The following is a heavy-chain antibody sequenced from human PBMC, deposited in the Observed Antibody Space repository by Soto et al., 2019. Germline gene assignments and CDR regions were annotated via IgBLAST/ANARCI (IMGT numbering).Heavy chain of an antibody. CDR2: IYYSGST. CDR1: GGSISSYY. J-gene: IGHJ2*01. CDR3: ARGSSKMDL. V-gene: IGHV4-59*01. Sequence: ASETLSLTCTVSGGSISSYYWSWIRQPPGKGLEWIGYIYYSGSTNYNPSLKSRVTISVDTSKNQFSLRLSSVTAADTAVYYCARGSSKMDLWGRGTLVTVSS.